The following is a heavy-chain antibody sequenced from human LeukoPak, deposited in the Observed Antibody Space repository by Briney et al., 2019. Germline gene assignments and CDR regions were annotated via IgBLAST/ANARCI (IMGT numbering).Heavy chain of an antibody. CDR3: TTGHSNYFDSSGYSANRKNWFDP. CDR2: IKSKTDGGTT. J-gene: IGHJ5*02. Sequence: GGSLRLSCAASGLTFSNAWMSWVRQAPGKGLEWVGRIKSKTDGGTTDYAAPVKGRFTVSRDDSKNTLYLQMNSLKTEDTAEYYCTTGHSNYFDSSGYSANRKNWFDPWGQGTLVTVSS. CDR1: GLTFSNAW. D-gene: IGHD3-22*01. V-gene: IGHV3-15*01.